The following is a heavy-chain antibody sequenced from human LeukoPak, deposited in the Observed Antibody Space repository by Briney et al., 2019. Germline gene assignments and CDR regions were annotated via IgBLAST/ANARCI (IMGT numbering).Heavy chain of an antibody. V-gene: IGHV4-59*12. J-gene: IGHJ4*02. CDR3: ARGLRYFDWLSRFDY. D-gene: IGHD3-9*01. CDR1: GGSISNSY. Sequence: PSETLSFTCTVSGGSISNSYWSWIRQPPGKGLEWIGYIYYSGSTNYNPSLKSRVTISVDMPKNQFFLKLNSVTAADTAVYYCARGLRYFDWLSRFDYWGQGTLVTVSS. CDR2: IYYSGST.